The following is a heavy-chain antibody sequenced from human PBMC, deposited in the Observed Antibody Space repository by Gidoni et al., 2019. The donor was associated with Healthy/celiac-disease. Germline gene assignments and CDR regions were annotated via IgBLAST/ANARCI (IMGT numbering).Heavy chain of an antibody. Sequence: QVQLVQSGSELKKPGASVKVSCKASGYTFTSYAMNWVRQAPGQGLEWMGWINTNTGNPTYAQGFTGRFVFSLDTSVSTAYLQISSLKAEDTAVYYCAREKEEQWLVRGDWFDPWGQGTLVTVSS. CDR3: AREKEEQWLVRGDWFDP. CDR1: GYTFTSYA. CDR2: INTNTGNP. V-gene: IGHV7-4-1*02. J-gene: IGHJ5*02. D-gene: IGHD6-19*01.